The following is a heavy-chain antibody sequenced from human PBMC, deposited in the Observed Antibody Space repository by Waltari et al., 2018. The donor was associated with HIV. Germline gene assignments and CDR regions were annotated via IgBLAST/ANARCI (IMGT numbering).Heavy chain of an antibody. J-gene: IGHJ6*02. CDR1: GFIVSSTH. D-gene: IGHD4-17*01. CDR2: IYSDGSQ. CDR3: ARERATVSEGAYGMDV. V-gene: IGHV3-53*01. Sequence: EMQLVESGGGLILWGGSLRLSCEAPGFIVSSTHMLWVRQDPGKGLEWVAVIYSDGSQYYAESVKDRFTVSRDNSKNTLFLQMNSLRAEDTAVYYCARERATVSEGAYGMDVWGQGATVTVSS.